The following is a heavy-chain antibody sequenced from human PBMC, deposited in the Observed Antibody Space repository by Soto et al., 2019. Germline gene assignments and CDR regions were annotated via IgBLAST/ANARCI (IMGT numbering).Heavy chain of an antibody. CDR2: IYYSGSI. CDR1: VGSISSYY. CDR3: ARMNYRYPDYYVMDG. D-gene: IGHD1-7*01. V-gene: IGHV4-59*01. Sequence: QVQLQESGPGLVKPSETLSLTCTVSVGSISSYYWSWIRQPPGKGLEWIGYIYYSGSIHYNPSLRSRVTISLDTSKNQCSLKLSSVTAADTAVYYCARMNYRYPDYYVMDGWGQGTTVTVSS. J-gene: IGHJ6*02.